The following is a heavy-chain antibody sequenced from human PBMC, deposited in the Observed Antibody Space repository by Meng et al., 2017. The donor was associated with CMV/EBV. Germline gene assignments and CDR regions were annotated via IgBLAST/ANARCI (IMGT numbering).Heavy chain of an antibody. Sequence: GESLKISCAASGFTFSSYAMSWVRQAPGKGLEWVSAISGSGGSTYYADSVKGRSTISRDNSKNTLYLQMNSLRAEDTAVYYCAKGSGSGSYNEDYYGMDVWGQGTTVTVSS. V-gene: IGHV3-23*01. CDR3: AKGSGSGSYNEDYYGMDV. D-gene: IGHD1-26*01. CDR2: ISGSGGST. CDR1: GFTFSSYA. J-gene: IGHJ6*02.